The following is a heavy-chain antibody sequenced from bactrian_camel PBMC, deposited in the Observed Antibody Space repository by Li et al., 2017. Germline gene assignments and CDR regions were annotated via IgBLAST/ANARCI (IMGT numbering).Heavy chain of an antibody. CDR3: ATFLPEVVTGAVNY. D-gene: IGHD8*01. J-gene: IGHJ4*01. Sequence: HVQLVESGGGLVQPGDSVRLSCVASGFHVRSYYMIWARQVPGKGLEWLTSIYSDGGTTYYADSVKGRFTISRDNGKSTVALQMNSLTPEDTALYYCATFLPEVVTGAVNYWGQGTQVTV. CDR1: GFHVRSYY. CDR2: IYSDGGTT. V-gene: IGHV3-2*01.